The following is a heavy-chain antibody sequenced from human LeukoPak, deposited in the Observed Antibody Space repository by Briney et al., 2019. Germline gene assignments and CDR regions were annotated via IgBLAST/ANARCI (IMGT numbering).Heavy chain of an antibody. D-gene: IGHD4-17*01. V-gene: IGHV4-31*03. Sequence: PSETLSLTCTVSGGSISSGGYYWSWIRQHPGKGLEWIGYIYYSGSTYYNPSLKSRVTISVDTSKNQFSLKLSSVTAADTAVYYCARDKYGDYASWFDPWGQGTLVTVSS. CDR1: GGSISSGGYY. CDR2: IYYSGST. CDR3: ARDKYGDYASWFDP. J-gene: IGHJ5*02.